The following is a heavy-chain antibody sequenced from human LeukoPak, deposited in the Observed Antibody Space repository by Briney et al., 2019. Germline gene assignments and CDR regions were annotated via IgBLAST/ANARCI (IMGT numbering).Heavy chain of an antibody. CDR1: NYSVRSGLH. Sequence: KTSETLSLTCTVSNYSVRSGLHWSWIRQSPGRGLEWIASIYQSGHAYYSPSLKSRVLISFDTSKKELSLKINSVTATDTALYYCASLRFGDSYFDFWGQGTQVTVSS. CDR2: IYQSGHA. V-gene: IGHV4-38-2*02. CDR3: ASLRFGDSYFDF. D-gene: IGHD3-10*01. J-gene: IGHJ4*02.